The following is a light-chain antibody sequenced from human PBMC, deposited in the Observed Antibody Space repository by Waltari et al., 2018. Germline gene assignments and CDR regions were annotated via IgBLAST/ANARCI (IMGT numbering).Light chain of an antibody. V-gene: IGKV3-15*01. CDR3: QQYNNWPLWT. CDR1: QSVSIN. CDR2: GAS. Sequence: EIVMTQSPATLSVSPGERAPLSCRASQSVSINLAWYQQKPGQAPRLLIYGASTRATGIPARFSGSGSGTEFTITISSLQSEDFAVYYCQQYNNWPLWTFGQGTKVEIK. J-gene: IGKJ1*01.